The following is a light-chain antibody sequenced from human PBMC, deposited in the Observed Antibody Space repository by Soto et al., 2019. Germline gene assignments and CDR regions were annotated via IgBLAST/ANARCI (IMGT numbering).Light chain of an antibody. CDR2: AAS. J-gene: IGKJ1*01. Sequence: DIQRTQSPSSLSAFVGDRVTITCRTSDNIAKYLNWYQQKPGQVPKLLIVAASRLQSGVPTRFSGSGSGTDFTLTINNLQPEDFATYFCQESYSAPPWTFGQGTKVEVK. V-gene: IGKV1-39*01. CDR1: DNIAKY. CDR3: QESYSAPPWT.